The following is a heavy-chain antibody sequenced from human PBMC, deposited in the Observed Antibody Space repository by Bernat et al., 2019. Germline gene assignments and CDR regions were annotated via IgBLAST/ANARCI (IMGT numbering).Heavy chain of an antibody. CDR3: ARGYGPEN. V-gene: IGHV3-7*03. Sequence: EVQLVESGGALVQPGGFLRLSCVGSGFSFSGIWMTWVRQAPGKGLEWVANIKQDGSVQHYVDSVKGRFIISRDNTKNSLFLQMNSLRVDDTAVYYCARGYGPENWGQGTLVTVSS. CDR1: GFSFSGIW. CDR2: IKQDGSVQ. D-gene: IGHD2-8*02. J-gene: IGHJ1*01.